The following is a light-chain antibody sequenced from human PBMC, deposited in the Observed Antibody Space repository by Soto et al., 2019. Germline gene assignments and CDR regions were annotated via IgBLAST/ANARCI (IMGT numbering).Light chain of an antibody. Sequence: QSVLTQPPSASGTPGQRVTIPCSGSSANIGRNIVNWYQHLPGTAPKLLIYSNNQRPSGVPARFSGSRSGSSASLAISGLQSEDEADYYCASWEDSQNGFVVFGEGTKLTVL. J-gene: IGLJ2*01. CDR3: ASWEDSQNGFVV. CDR2: SNN. V-gene: IGLV1-44*01. CDR1: SANIGRNI.